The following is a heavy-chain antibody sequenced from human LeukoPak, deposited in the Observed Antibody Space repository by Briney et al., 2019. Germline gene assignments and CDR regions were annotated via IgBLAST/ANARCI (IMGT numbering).Heavy chain of an antibody. V-gene: IGHV3-23*01. CDR3: AKESCSSTSCPFYY. CDR1: GFSFSTYA. D-gene: IGHD2-2*01. CDR2: FSGSVGGP. Sequence: GGSLRLSCAAPGFSFSTYAMSWVREAPGKRLEWVSAFSGSVGGPYYADSVKGRFTISRDNSKNTLYLQMSSLRAEDTAVYYCAKESCSSTSCPFYYWGQGTLVTVTS. J-gene: IGHJ4*02.